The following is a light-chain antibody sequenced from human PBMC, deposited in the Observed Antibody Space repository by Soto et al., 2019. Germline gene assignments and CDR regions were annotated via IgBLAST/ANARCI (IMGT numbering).Light chain of an antibody. CDR3: SSYSYSSTRV. J-gene: IGLJ3*02. CDR1: SSDIGGYNY. Sequence: QSALTQPASVSGSPGQSITISCTGASSDIGGYNYVSWYQQHPGKAPKLMIYDVTTRPSGVSIRSSGSKSGNTASRTICGLQAEDEAYYYCSSYSYSSTRVFGGGTKHTVL. CDR2: DVT. V-gene: IGLV2-14*03.